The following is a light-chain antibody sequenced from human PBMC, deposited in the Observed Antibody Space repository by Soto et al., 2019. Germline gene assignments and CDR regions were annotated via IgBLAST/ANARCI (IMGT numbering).Light chain of an antibody. CDR2: WAS. CDR1: QSVSSTY. J-gene: IGKJ4*01. CDR3: QQYYNTPLT. Sequence: EIVLTQSPGTLSLSPGERATLSCRASQSVSSTYLAWYQQKPGQPPKLLIYWASTRESGVPDRFSGSGSGTDFTLTISSLQAEDVAVYYCQQYYNTPLTFGGGTKVDI. V-gene: IGKV4-1*01.